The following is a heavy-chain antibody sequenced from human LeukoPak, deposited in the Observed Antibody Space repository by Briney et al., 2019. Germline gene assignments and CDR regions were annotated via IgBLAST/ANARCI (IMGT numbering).Heavy chain of an antibody. J-gene: IGHJ5*02. CDR1: GFTFSSYS. V-gene: IGHV3-21*01. CDR2: ISSSSSYI. D-gene: IGHD3-16*02. CDR3: ARDRIAEGWFGP. Sequence: PGGSLRLSCAASGFTFSSYSMNWVRQAPGKGLEWVSSISSSSSYIYYADSVKGRFTISRDNAKNSLYLQMNSLRAEDTAVYYCARDRIAEGWFGPWGQGTLVTVSS.